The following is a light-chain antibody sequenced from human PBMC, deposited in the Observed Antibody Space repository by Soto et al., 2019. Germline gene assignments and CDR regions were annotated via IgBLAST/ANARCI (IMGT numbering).Light chain of an antibody. J-gene: IGKJ3*01. CDR3: KQRSNWPPFT. V-gene: IGKV3-11*01. CDR2: DAS. CDR1: QSVSSY. Sequence: EIVLTQSPATLSLSPGERATLSCRASQSVSSYLAWYQQKPGQAPSILIYDASNRATGIPARFSVSGSGTDFTLTISSLEPEDFAVYYCKQRSNWPPFTFGTGTKVDI.